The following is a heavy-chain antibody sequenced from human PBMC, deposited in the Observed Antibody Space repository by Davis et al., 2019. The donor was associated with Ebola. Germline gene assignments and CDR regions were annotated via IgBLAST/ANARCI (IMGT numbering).Heavy chain of an antibody. CDR1: GGTFSSYA. CDR2: INPNSGGT. V-gene: IGHV1-18*01. CDR3: ARDSVQGVIIIDY. D-gene: IGHD3-10*01. J-gene: IGHJ4*02. Sequence: ASVKVSCKASGGTFSSYAISWVRQAPGQGLEWMGWINPNSGGTNYAQKFQGWVTMTTDTSTSTAYMELRSLRSDDTAVYYCARDSVQGVIIIDYWGQGTLVTVSS.